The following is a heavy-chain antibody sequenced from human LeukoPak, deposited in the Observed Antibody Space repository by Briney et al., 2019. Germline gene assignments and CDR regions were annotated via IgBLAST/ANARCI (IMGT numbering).Heavy chain of an antibody. CDR2: IYSGGST. J-gene: IGHJ5*02. CDR3: ARTYCSGGSCYRSNWFDP. CDR1: GFTVSSNY. V-gene: IGHV3-66*01. Sequence: PGGSLRLSCAASGFTVSSNYMSWVRQAPGKGLEWVSVIYSGGSTYYAGSVKGRFTISRDNSKNTLYLQMNSLRAEDTAVYYCARTYCSGGSCYRSNWFDPWGQGTLVTVSS. D-gene: IGHD2-15*01.